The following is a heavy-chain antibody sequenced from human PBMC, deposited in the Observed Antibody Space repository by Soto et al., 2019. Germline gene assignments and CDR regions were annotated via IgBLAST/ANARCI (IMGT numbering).Heavy chain of an antibody. CDR3: ARDLDCSSTSCYYWFDP. CDR1: GGTFSSYA. J-gene: IGHJ5*02. Sequence: QVQLVQSGAEVKKPGSSVKVSCKASGGTFSSYAISWVRQAPGQGLEWMGGIIPIFGTANDAQKFQGRVTITADESTSTAYMELSSLRSEDTAVYYCARDLDCSSTSCYYWFDPWGQGTLVTVSS. D-gene: IGHD2-2*01. V-gene: IGHV1-69*01. CDR2: IIPIFGTA.